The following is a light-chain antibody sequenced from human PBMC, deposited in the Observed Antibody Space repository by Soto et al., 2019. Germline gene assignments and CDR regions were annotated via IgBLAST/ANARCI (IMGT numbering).Light chain of an antibody. CDR3: SSYTTRSTYVV. CDR2: GVT. CDR1: DSDVGGYNY. Sequence: QAVLTQPASVSGSPGQSITISCTGTDSDVGGYNYVSWYQQHPGKAPKLIIYGVTNRPSGVSNRFSGPKSGNTASLTISGLQAEDEADYYCSSYTTRSTYVVLGGGTKLTVL. V-gene: IGLV2-14*01. J-gene: IGLJ2*01.